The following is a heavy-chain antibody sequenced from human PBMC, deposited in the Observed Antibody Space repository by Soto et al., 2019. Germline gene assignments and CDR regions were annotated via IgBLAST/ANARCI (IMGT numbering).Heavy chain of an antibody. CDR3: ARDPDSSGYDDAFDI. Sequence: QVQLVESGGGVVQPGRSLRLSCAASGFTFSSYAMHWVRQAPGKGLEWVAVISYDGSNKYYADSVKGRFTISRDNSKNTLYLQMNSLRAEDTAVYYCARDPDSSGYDDAFDIWGQGTMVTVSS. CDR2: ISYDGSNK. J-gene: IGHJ3*02. D-gene: IGHD3-22*01. CDR1: GFTFSSYA. V-gene: IGHV3-30-3*01.